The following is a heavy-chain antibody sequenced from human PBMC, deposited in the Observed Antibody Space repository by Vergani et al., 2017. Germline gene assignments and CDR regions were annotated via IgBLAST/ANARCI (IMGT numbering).Heavy chain of an antibody. Sequence: QVQLVESGGGAVPPGRSLRLSCAASGFIFSSYGMHWVRQAPGKGLEWVVGISFDGTNEYYPDLVKGRFTISRDIAKNTLYLQVRSLRLEDTGVYHCVRDRGLCAGGRCYTEAWDYWGQGTPVTVSS. D-gene: IGHD2-2*02. V-gene: IGHV3-30*03. J-gene: IGHJ4*02. CDR2: ISFDGTNE. CDR1: GFIFSSYG. CDR3: VRDRGLCAGGRCYTEAWDY.